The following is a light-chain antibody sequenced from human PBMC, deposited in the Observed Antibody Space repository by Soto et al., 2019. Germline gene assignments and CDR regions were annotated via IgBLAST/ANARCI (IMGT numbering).Light chain of an antibody. CDR3: AAWDDSLNGPL. CDR1: SSNIGSGYD. Sequence: QSVLTQPPSVSGAPGQTVTISCTGSSSNIGSGYDVHWYQQLPGTAPTLLIYSNNQRPSGVPDRFSGSKSGTSASLAVNGLQSEDEADYYCAAWDDSLNGPLFGGGTKLTVL. V-gene: IGLV1-44*01. CDR2: SNN. J-gene: IGLJ3*02.